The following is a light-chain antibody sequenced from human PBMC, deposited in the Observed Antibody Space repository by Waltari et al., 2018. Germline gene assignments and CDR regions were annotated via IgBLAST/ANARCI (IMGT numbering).Light chain of an antibody. J-gene: IGKJ2*01. Sequence: EIVLTQSPVTLSLSPGERATLSCRASQSVRSYVAWYQHKPGQAPRLLIYDAAKRATGIQARFRGSVSGTDVTLTISSLEPEDFAVYYCQHRDTFGQGTKLEIK. V-gene: IGKV3-11*01. CDR1: QSVRSY. CDR2: DAA. CDR3: QHRDT.